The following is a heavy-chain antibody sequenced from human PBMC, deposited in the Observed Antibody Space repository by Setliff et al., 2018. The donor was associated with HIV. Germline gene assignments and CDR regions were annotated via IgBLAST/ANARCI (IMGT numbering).Heavy chain of an antibody. CDR3: ARHPIDYNFWSGSPDY. D-gene: IGHD3-3*01. V-gene: IGHV5-51*01. J-gene: IGHJ4*02. CDR1: GYRFTTYW. CDR2: IYPGDSDT. Sequence: GESLKISCKGSGYRFTTYWIGWVRQMPGKGLEWMGIIYPGDSDTRYSPSFQGQVTISADKPISTAYLQWSSLKASDTAMYYCARHPIDYNFWSGSPDYWGQGTLVTVSS.